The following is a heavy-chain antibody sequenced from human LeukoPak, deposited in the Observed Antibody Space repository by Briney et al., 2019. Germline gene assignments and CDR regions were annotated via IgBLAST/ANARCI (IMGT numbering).Heavy chain of an antibody. CDR3: AREHIVVVTDAIGYWFDP. CDR1: GASVSSGDYY. Sequence: SETLSLTCTVSGASVSSGDYYWSWIRQPPGKVLEWIGYIYYSESTYYNPSLKRRVTTSIDTTKNQFSLKLSAVTAADTAVYYCAREHIVVVTDAIGYWFDPWGQGTLVTVSS. V-gene: IGHV4-30-4*08. CDR2: IYYSEST. J-gene: IGHJ5*02. D-gene: IGHD2-2*01.